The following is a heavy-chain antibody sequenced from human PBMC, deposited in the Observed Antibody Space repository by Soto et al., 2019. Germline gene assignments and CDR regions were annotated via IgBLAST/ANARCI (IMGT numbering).Heavy chain of an antibody. Sequence: GGSLRLSCAASGFTFSSYAMHWVRQAPGKGLEWVAVISYDGSNKYYADSVKGRFTISRDNSKNTLYLQMNSLRAEDTAVYYCASLELLYFDWFFTFDYWGQGTLVTVSS. CDR1: GFTFSSYA. CDR3: ASLELLYFDWFFTFDY. J-gene: IGHJ4*02. CDR2: ISYDGSNK. D-gene: IGHD3-9*01. V-gene: IGHV3-30-3*01.